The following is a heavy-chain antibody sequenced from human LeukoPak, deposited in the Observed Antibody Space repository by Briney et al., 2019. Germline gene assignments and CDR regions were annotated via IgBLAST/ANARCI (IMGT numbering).Heavy chain of an antibody. Sequence: GGSLRLSCAASGFTFRDAWMSWVRQAPGKGLEWVANIKPDGSDKYYVDSVKGRFTVSRDNAKNSLYLQMNSLRAEDTAVYYCAKGGDHWGQGTLVTVSS. CDR1: GFTFRDAW. CDR3: AKGGDH. V-gene: IGHV3-7*01. CDR2: IKPDGSDK. J-gene: IGHJ4*02. D-gene: IGHD3-16*01.